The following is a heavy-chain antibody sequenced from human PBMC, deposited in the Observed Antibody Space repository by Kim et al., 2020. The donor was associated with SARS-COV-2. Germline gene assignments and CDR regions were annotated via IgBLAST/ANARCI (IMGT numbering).Heavy chain of an antibody. CDR3: ARTDFAAAGNY. J-gene: IGHJ4*02. D-gene: IGHD6-13*01. Sequence: CCVDSVKGRFTVSRDNAKNSLSLQMNSLSAEDTAVYYCARTDFAAAGNYWGQGTLVTVSS. V-gene: IGHV3-7*03.